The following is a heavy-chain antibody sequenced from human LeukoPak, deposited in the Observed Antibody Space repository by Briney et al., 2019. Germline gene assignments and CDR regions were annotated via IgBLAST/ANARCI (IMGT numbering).Heavy chain of an antibody. V-gene: IGHV3-30*18. CDR3: AKDHARTLYGSGSYWVLDY. D-gene: IGHD3-10*01. J-gene: IGHJ4*02. CDR1: GFTFSSYG. CDR2: ISYDGSNK. Sequence: PGGSLRLSCAASGFTFSSYGMHWVRQAPGKGLEWVAVISYDGSNKYYADSVKGRFTISRDNSKNTLYLQMNSLRAEDTAVYYCAKDHARTLYGSGSYWVLDYWGQGTLVTVSS.